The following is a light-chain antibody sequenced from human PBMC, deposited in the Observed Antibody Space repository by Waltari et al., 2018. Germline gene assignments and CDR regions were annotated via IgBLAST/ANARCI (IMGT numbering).Light chain of an antibody. CDR2: STY. Sequence: ELWFTQSPVTLSLSPVSRATLSCMASQPFLPLSFLCSPQKPGQAPRVLIYSTYNRATGIPDRFSGSWSGTDFTLTINRLAPEDFAIYYCQQYDGIVVTFGGGTKVEI. CDR3: QQYDGIVVT. CDR1: QPFLPLS. V-gene: IGKV3-20*01. J-gene: IGKJ4*01.